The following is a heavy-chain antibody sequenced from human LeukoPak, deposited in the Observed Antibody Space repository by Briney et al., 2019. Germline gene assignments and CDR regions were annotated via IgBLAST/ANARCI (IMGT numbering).Heavy chain of an antibody. Sequence: PSETLSLTWAVYGGSFSGYYWSWIRQPPGKGLEWIGEINHSGSTNYNPSLKSRVTISVDTSKNQFSLKLSSVTAADTAVYYCARTPAAAGTPTHDYWGQGTLVTVSS. CDR3: ARTPAAAGTPTHDY. CDR2: INHSGST. J-gene: IGHJ4*02. V-gene: IGHV4-34*01. D-gene: IGHD6-13*01. CDR1: GGSFSGYY.